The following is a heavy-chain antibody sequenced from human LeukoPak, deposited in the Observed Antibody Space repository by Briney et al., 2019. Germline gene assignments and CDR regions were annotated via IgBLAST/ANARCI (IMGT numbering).Heavy chain of an antibody. D-gene: IGHD2-21*02. J-gene: IGHJ4*02. CDR2: INPNSGGT. CDR1: GYTFTGYY. CDR3: ARRGPVGTTKGGNYVDY. Sequence: ASVKVSCKASGYTFTGYYMHWVRQAPGQGLEWMGWINPNSGGTSYAQKFQGRVTVTRDTPITTAYMELSGVRSDDTAVYYCARRGPVGTTKGGNYVDYWGQGALVTVSS. V-gene: IGHV1-2*02.